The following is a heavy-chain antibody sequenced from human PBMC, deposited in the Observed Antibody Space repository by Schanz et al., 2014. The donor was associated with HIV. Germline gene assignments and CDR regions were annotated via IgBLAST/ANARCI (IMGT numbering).Heavy chain of an antibody. D-gene: IGHD2-2*01. CDR1: GFTFRSYG. V-gene: IGHV3-33*01. J-gene: IGHJ3*02. CDR3: ARDVAGCSRTSCYSDAFDI. CDR2: TWYYGSNK. Sequence: QVQLVESGGGVVQPGRSLRLSCAASGFTFRSYGMHWVRQAPGKGLEWVAVTWYYGSNKYYADSVKGRFTISRDNSKNTLFLQMHSLRAEDTAVSFCARDVAGCSRTSCYSDAFDIWGQGPLVTVSS.